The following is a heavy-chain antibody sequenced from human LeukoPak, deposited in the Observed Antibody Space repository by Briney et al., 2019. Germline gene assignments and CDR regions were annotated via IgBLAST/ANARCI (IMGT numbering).Heavy chain of an antibody. CDR2: IYTRGST. J-gene: IGHJ5*02. CDR1: GGSISSYY. CDR3: ARVYCSSTSCPSPRFDP. D-gene: IGHD2-2*01. Sequence: SETLSLTCTVSGGSISSYYWSWIRQPPGKGLEWIGYIYTRGSTNYNTSLKSRVTISVDTSKNQFSLKLSSVTAADTAVYYCARVYCSSTSCPSPRFDPWGQGTLVTVSS. V-gene: IGHV4-4*09.